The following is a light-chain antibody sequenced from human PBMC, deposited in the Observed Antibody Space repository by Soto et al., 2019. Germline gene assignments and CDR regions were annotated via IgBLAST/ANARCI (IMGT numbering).Light chain of an antibody. CDR2: AAS. CDR1: RDISNF. J-gene: IGKJ5*01. V-gene: IGKV1-33*01. CDR3: QHYDDLPSMT. Sequence: DPQMTQSPSSLSASVGDRVTITCQASRDISNFLNWYQQKPGSVPKVLIYAASKSAAGAPPRFSGGGYGTHFTFTISSLQPEDVATYYCQHYDDLPSMTFGQGTRLEIK.